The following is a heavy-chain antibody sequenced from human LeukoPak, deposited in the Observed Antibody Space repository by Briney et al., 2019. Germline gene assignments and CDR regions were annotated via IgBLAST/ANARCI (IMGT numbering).Heavy chain of an antibody. D-gene: IGHD6-19*01. CDR1: GYTFTSYG. V-gene: IGHV1-18*01. J-gene: IGHJ6*03. CDR3: ARDIGIAVAGSYYYYYYYMDV. CDR2: ISAYNGNT. Sequence: ASVKVSCKASGYTFTSYGISWVRQAPGQGLEWMGWISAYNGNTNYAQKLQGRVTMTTDTSTSTAYMELRSLRSDDTAVYYCARDIGIAVAGSYYYYYYYMDVWGKGTTVTVSS.